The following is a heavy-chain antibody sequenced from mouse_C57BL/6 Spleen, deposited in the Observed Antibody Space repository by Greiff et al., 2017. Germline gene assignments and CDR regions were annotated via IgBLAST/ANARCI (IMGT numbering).Heavy chain of an antibody. CDR1: GYTFTSYG. D-gene: IGHD1-1*01. CDR2: IYPRSGNT. CDR3: ARKGVTTVVEGYFDV. J-gene: IGHJ1*03. V-gene: IGHV1-81*01. Sequence: VQLVESGAELARPGASVKLSCKASGYTFTSYGISWVKQRTGQGLEWIGEIYPRSGNTYYNEKFKGKATLTADKSSSTAYMELRSLTSEDSAVYFCARKGVTTVVEGYFDVWGTGTTVTVSS.